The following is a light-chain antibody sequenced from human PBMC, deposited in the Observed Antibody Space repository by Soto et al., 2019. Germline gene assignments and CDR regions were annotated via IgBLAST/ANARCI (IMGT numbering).Light chain of an antibody. V-gene: IGKV3-15*01. Sequence: EIALTQSRDTLCLSPGASATLSCRASQSVRRRYLARYQQTPGQTPRRLIYAASSRATGIPARFSGSGSGAEFTLTISSLQSEDFAVYYCQQYNNWPRTFGQGTKVE. J-gene: IGKJ1*01. CDR1: QSVRRRY. CDR3: QQYNNWPRT. CDR2: AAS.